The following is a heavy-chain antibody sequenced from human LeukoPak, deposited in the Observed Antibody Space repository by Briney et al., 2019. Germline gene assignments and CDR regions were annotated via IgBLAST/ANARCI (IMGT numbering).Heavy chain of an antibody. CDR3: ARHREDIVVVPFDY. CDR1: GGSISSSSYY. J-gene: IGHJ4*02. D-gene: IGHD2-2*01. V-gene: IGHV4-39*01. Sequence: SETLSLTCTVSGGSISSSSYYWGWIRQPPGKGLEWIGSIYYSGNTYYNPSLKSRVTISVDKYKNQLSLRLSSVTAADTAVYYCARHREDIVVVPFDYWGQGTLVTVPS. CDR2: IYYSGNT.